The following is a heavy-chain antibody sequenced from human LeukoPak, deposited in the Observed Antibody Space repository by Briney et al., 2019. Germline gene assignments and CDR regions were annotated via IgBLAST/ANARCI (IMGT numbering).Heavy chain of an antibody. CDR2: ISGSGGST. J-gene: IGHJ5*02. Sequence: GGSLRLSCVAPGFTFSSYAMTWARQAPGKGLEWVSDISGSGGSTDYAGSVKGRFIISRDNSNNTLYLQMNSLRAEDTAVYYCAKNAAAAGVKWLDPWGQGTLVTVSS. D-gene: IGHD6-13*01. CDR3: AKNAAAAGVKWLDP. CDR1: GFTFSSYA. V-gene: IGHV3-23*01.